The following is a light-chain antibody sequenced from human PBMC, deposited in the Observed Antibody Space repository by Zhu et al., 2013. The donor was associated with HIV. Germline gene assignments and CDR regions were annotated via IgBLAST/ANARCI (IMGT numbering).Light chain of an antibody. CDR3: QQYDNWPLT. CDR1: QAVNSN. Sequence: TQSPGTLSLAPGDSATLSCRARQAVNSNFLSWYQQRPGRAPRLLIYSTSTRATDIPARFTGSGSGTEFTLTISGLQSEDFAVYYCQQYDNWPLTFGGGTKVEVK. CDR2: STS. J-gene: IGKJ4*01. V-gene: IGKV3-15*01.